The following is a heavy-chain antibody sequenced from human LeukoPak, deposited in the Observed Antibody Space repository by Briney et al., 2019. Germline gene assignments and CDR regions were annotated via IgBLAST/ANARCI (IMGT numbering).Heavy chain of an antibody. J-gene: IGHJ4*02. Sequence: GGSLRLSCAASGFTFSSYWMSWVRQAPGKGLEWVANIKEDGSEKYYVDSVEGRFTISRDNAKNSLYLQMNSLRAEDTAVYYCARDVVQAYCGGDCYSGSNYWGQGTLVTVSS. CDR2: IKEDGSEK. V-gene: IGHV3-7*01. CDR1: GFTFSSYW. CDR3: ARDVVQAYCGGDCYSGSNY. D-gene: IGHD2-21*02.